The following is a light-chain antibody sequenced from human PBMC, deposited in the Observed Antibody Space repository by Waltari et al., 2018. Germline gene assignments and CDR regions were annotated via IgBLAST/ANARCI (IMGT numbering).Light chain of an antibody. CDR3: QVYYTNSDHVV. J-gene: IGLJ2*01. CDR2: ADS. CDR1: DVGSKS. V-gene: IGLV3-21*03. Sequence: SYVLTQLPSVSVAPGKPARIRCGGKDVGSKSVPWYQQKPGQAPVLIVYADSERPSGIPERFSGSKSGDTATLTVSRVEAGDEADYYCQVYYTNSDHVVFGGGTKLTVL.